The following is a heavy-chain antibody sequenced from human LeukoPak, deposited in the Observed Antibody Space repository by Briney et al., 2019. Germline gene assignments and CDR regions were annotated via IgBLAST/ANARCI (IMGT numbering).Heavy chain of an antibody. CDR2: IKQDGSEK. V-gene: IGHV3-7*01. CDR3: ARDYSGSYWSYYYYYMDV. D-gene: IGHD1-26*01. J-gene: IGHJ6*03. CDR1: GFTFSSYW. Sequence: GGSLRLSCAASGFTFSSYWMSWVRQAPGKGLEWVANIKQDGSEKYYVDSVKGRFTISRDNAKNSLYLQMNSLRAEDTAVYYCARDYSGSYWSYYYYYMDVWGKGTTVTISS.